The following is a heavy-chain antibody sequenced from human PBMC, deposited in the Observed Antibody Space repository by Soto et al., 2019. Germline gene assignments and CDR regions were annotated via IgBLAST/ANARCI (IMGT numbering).Heavy chain of an antibody. J-gene: IGHJ4*02. CDR1: GYTFTSYA. Sequence: ASVKVSCKASGYTFTSYARHWVRQAPGQRLEWMGWINAGNGNTKYSQKFQGRVTITRDTSASTAYMELSSLRSEDTAVYYCARDSTYYYDSSGYYAFDYWGQGTLVTVSS. V-gene: IGHV1-3*01. CDR2: INAGNGNT. D-gene: IGHD3-22*01. CDR3: ARDSTYYYDSSGYYAFDY.